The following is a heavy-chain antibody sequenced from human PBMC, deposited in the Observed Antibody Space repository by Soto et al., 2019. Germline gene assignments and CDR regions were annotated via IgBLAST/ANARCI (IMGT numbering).Heavy chain of an antibody. CDR3: ARGYYGDYVSSTYNWFDP. D-gene: IGHD4-17*01. V-gene: IGHV4-59*01. J-gene: IGHJ5*02. CDR2: IYYSGST. CDR1: VGSISSYY. Sequence: SETLSLTCTVSVGSISSYYWSWIRQPPGKGLEWIGYIYYSGSTNYNPSLKSRVTISVDTSKNQFSLKLSSVTAADTAVYYCARGYYGDYVSSTYNWFDPWGQGTLVTVSS.